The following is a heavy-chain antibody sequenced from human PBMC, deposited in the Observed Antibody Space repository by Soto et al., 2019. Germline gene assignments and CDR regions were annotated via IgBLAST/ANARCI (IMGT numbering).Heavy chain of an antibody. Sequence: GGSLRLSCAASGFTFNNYAMNWVRQAPGKGLEWVATISGTGGSTYYADSVKGRFTISRDNSKNTLYLQMNSLRVEDTAVYYCAKDRLGGNFDYWGQGTQVTVSS. CDR2: ISGTGGST. CDR1: GFTFNNYA. J-gene: IGHJ4*02. V-gene: IGHV3-23*01. CDR3: AKDRLGGNFDY.